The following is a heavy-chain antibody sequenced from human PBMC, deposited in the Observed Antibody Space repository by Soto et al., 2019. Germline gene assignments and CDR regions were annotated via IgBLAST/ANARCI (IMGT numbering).Heavy chain of an antibody. CDR1: GYTFISYA. Sequence: QVQLVQSGAEVKKPGASVKVSCKASGYTFISYAMHWVRQAPGQRLEWMVWINADNGNTKYAHKCQVIVTFTSDTSERRGCLEVSRLRTEDTDVYSCAWDIGSGIAAVDTRTLLALSFDSRGQGNLVPVTS. CDR3: AWDIGSGIAAVDTRTLLALSFDS. CDR2: INADNGNT. J-gene: IGHJ4*02. V-gene: IGHV1-3*01. D-gene: IGHD6-13*01.